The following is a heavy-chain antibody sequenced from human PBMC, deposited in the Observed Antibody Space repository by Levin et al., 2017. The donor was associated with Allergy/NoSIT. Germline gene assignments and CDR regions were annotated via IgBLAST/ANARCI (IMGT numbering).Heavy chain of an antibody. CDR3: ARGTALEQWLWKDAFDI. V-gene: IGHV3-48*02. Sequence: GESLKISCAASGFTFSSYSMNWVRQAPGKGLEWVSYISSSSSTIYYADSVKGRFTISRDNAKNSLYLQMNSLRDEDTAVYYCARGTALEQWLWKDAFDIWGQGTIVTVSS. CDR2: ISSSSSTI. J-gene: IGHJ3*02. D-gene: IGHD6-19*01. CDR1: GFTFSSYS.